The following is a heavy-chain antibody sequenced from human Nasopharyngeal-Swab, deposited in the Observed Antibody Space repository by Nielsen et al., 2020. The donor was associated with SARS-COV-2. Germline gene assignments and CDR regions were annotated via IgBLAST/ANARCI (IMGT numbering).Heavy chain of an antibody. CDR2: INPNSGGT. V-gene: IGHV1-2*06. CDR3: ARDLGYIRYCSGGSCYQDY. J-gene: IGHJ4*02. D-gene: IGHD2-15*01. Sequence: ASVKVSCKASGHTFTSYYMHWVRQAPGQGLEWMGRINPNSGGTNYAQKFQGRVTMTRDTSISTAYMELSRLRSDDTAVYYCARDLGYIRYCSGGSCYQDYWGQGTLVTVSS. CDR1: GHTFTSYY.